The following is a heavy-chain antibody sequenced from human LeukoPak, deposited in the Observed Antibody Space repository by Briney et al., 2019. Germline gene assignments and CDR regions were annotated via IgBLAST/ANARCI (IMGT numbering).Heavy chain of an antibody. CDR1: GLTVSSNY. D-gene: IGHD3-10*01. J-gene: IGHJ4*02. V-gene: IGHV3-53*01. CDR2: IYSDGTT. Sequence: GGSLRLSRPVSGLTVSSNYMSWVRQAPGKGLEWVSLIYSDGTTYYADSVKGRFSISRDNSKNTVYLQMNSLRAEDTAMYYCARAGYYSGSGDSGEIDFWGQGTLVIVSS. CDR3: ARAGYYSGSGDSGEIDF.